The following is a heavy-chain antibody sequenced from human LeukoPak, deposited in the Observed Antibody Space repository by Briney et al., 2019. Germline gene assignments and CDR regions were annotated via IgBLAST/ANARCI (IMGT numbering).Heavy chain of an antibody. D-gene: IGHD6-6*01. J-gene: IGHJ4*02. CDR3: ARAEYSSSGDY. V-gene: IGHV1-2*02. CDR2: INPNSGGT. Sequence: VASVKVSCKASGYTFTGYYMHRVRQAPGQGLEWMGWINPNSGGTNYQGRVTMTRDTSISTAYMELSRLRSDDTAVYYCARAEYSSSGDYWGQGTLVTVSS. CDR1: GYTFTGYY.